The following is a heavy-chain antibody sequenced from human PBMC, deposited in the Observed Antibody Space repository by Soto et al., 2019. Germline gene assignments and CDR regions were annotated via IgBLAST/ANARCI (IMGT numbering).Heavy chain of an antibody. CDR3: AKDRISWGNYGGNPYYYYGMDV. CDR1: GFTFSSYG. D-gene: IGHD4-17*01. V-gene: IGHV3-30*18. CDR2: ISYDGSNK. J-gene: IGHJ6*02. Sequence: GGSLRLSCAASGFTFSSYGMHWVRQAPGKGLEWVAVISYDGSNKYYADSVKGRFTISRDNSKNTLYLQMNSLRAEDTAVYYCAKDRISWGNYGGNPYYYYGMDVWGQGTTVTVSS.